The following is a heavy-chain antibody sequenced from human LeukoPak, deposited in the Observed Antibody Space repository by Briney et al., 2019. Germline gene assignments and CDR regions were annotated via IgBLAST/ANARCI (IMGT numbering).Heavy chain of an antibody. V-gene: IGHV3-15*01. D-gene: IGHD1-1*01. CDR1: RITFRNAW. CDR2: IRSRTEGETK. Sequence: PGGSLILSCAVSRITFRNAWISCVRQAPGKGLEWVARIRSRTEGETKEYAAAVTGRFNHSRDDSRRRIYLQINSLKTEDNAVYYCATGVVTGTSRWGQGTLVTVSS. CDR3: ATGVVTGTSR. J-gene: IGHJ4*02.